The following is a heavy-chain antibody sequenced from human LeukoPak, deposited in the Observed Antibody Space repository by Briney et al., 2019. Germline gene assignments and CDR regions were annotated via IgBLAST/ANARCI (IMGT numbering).Heavy chain of an antibody. V-gene: IGHV3-33*01. Sequence: GRSLRLSCAASGFTFSSYGMHWVRQAPGKGLEWLAVIWYDGSNKYYADSVKGRFTISRDNSKNTLYLQMNSLRAEDTAVYYCAREHGSAYYFDYWGQGTLVTVSS. CDR1: GFTFSSYG. CDR2: IWYDGSNK. CDR3: AREHGSAYYFDY. J-gene: IGHJ4*02. D-gene: IGHD3-10*01.